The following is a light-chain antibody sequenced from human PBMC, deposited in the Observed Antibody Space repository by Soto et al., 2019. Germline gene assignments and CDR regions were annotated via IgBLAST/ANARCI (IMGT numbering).Light chain of an antibody. J-gene: IGKJ2*01. CDR1: QSVSSSY. CDR2: GAS. V-gene: IGKV3-20*01. Sequence: EIVLTQSPGTLSLSPGERATLSCRASQSVSSSYLAWYQQKPGQAPRLLIYGASSRATGIPDRLSGSGYGTDFTLTISRLEPEAFAVYYCQQYGSSPPLYTFGQGTKLEIK. CDR3: QQYGSSPPLYT.